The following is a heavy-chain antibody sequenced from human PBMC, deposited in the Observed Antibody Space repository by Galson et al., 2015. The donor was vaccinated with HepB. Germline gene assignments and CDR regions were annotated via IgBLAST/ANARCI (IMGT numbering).Heavy chain of an antibody. CDR1: GYTFTSYG. D-gene: IGHD4-17*01. CDR2: ISAYNGNT. J-gene: IGHJ4*02. V-gene: IGHV1-18*01. Sequence: SVKVSCKASGYTFTSYGISWVRQAPGQGLEWMGWISAYNGNTNYAQKLQGRVTMTTDTSTSTAYMELRSLRSDDTAVYYCARDTPRGTVTTLYFDYWGQGTLVTVS. CDR3: ARDTPRGTVTTLYFDY.